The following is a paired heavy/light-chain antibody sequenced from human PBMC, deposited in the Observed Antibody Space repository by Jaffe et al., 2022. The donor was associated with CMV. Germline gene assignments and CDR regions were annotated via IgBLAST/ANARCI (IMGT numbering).Light chain of an antibody. CDR3: QQYNSPMYT. CDR2: KAS. V-gene: IGKV1-5*03. Sequence: DIQMTQSPSTLSASVGDRVTITCRASQSISSWLAWYQQKPGKAPKLLIYKASSLESGVPSRFSGSGSGTEFTLTISSLQPDDFATYYCQQYNSPMYTFGQGTKLEIK. J-gene: IGKJ2*01. CDR1: QSISSW.
Heavy chain of an antibody. J-gene: IGHJ4*02. D-gene: IGHD3-10*01. CDR2: ISSSSSYT. Sequence: QVQLVESGGGLVKPGGSLRLSCAASGFTFSDYYMSWIRQAPGKGLEWVSYISSSSSYTNYADSVKGRFTISRDNAKNSLYLQMNSLRAEDTAVYYCAREADGSGSYYPVDYWGQGTLVTVSS. CDR1: GFTFSDYY. CDR3: AREADGSGSYYPVDY. V-gene: IGHV3-11*06.